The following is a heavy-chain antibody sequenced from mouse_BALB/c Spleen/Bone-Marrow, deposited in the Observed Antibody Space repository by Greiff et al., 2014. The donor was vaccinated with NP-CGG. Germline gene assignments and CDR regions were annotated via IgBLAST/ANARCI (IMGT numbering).Heavy chain of an antibody. Sequence: EVQLQQSGAELVKLGASVKLSCTASGFNIKDTYMHWVKQRPEQGLEWIGRIDPANGNTKYDPKFQGKATVTADTSSNTAYLQLSSLTSEDTAVYYCARWLLNYYAMDYWGQGTSVTVSS. CDR1: GFNIKDTY. D-gene: IGHD2-3*01. CDR3: ARWLLNYYAMDY. CDR2: IDPANGNT. J-gene: IGHJ4*01. V-gene: IGHV14-3*02.